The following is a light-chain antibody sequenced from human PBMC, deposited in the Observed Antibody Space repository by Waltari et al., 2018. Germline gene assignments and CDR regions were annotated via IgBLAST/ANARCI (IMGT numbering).Light chain of an antibody. Sequence: QSALTQPASVSGSPGQSITISCSGTSSDVGGYNYVSWYQQQPGKAPKLMIYDVTNRPSGVSDRFSCSKSGNTASLTISGLQAEDEADYYCSSYTSSGTRVFGGGTKLTVL. V-gene: IGLV2-14*01. CDR2: DVT. CDR1: SSDVGGYNY. J-gene: IGLJ3*02. CDR3: SSYTSSGTRV.